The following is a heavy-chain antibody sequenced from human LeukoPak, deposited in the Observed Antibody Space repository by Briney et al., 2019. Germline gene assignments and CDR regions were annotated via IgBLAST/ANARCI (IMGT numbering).Heavy chain of an antibody. CDR3: AKSGGYGLIDY. Sequence: PSETLSLTCAVYGGSFSGYYWSWIRQPPGKGLEWIGEINHSGSTYYNASLQSRVTISIDTSKNQFSLRLNSVTAADTAMYYCAKSGGYGLIDYWGQGTRVTVSS. J-gene: IGHJ4*02. D-gene: IGHD1-26*01. CDR2: INHSGST. CDR1: GGSFSGYY. V-gene: IGHV4-34*01.